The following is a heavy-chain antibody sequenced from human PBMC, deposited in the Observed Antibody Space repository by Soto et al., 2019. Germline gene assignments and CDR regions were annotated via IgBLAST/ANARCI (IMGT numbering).Heavy chain of an antibody. V-gene: IGHV1-3*01. J-gene: IGHJ5*02. Sequence: QVQLVQSGAEVKKPGASVKVSCKASGYTFTSYAMHWVRQAPGQRLEWMGWINAGNGNTKYSQKFQGRVTITRDTYEGTAYMEMSSLRSEATAVYYCARSGDYGGNSFDPWGQGTLVTGPS. CDR3: ARSGDYGGNSFDP. D-gene: IGHD4-17*01. CDR2: INAGNGNT. CDR1: GYTFTSYA.